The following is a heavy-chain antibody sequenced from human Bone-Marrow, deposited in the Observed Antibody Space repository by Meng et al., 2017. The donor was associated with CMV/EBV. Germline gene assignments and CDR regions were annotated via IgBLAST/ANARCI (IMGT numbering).Heavy chain of an antibody. V-gene: IGHV1-69*05. CDR2: IIPIFGTA. J-gene: IGHJ5*02. CDR1: GGTFSSYA. D-gene: IGHD6-13*01. Sequence: SVKVSCKASGGTFSSYAISWVRQAPGQGLEWMGGIIPIFGTANYAQKFQGRVTITTDESTSTAYMELSSLRSEDTAVYYCARERGPGMQGTLAAAGTFDPWGQGTLVTVSS. CDR3: ARERGPGMQGTLAAAGTFDP.